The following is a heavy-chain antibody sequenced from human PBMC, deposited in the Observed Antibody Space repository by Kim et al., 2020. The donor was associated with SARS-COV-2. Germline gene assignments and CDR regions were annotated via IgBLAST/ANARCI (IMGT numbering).Heavy chain of an antibody. Sequence: ASVKVSCKASGYTFTSYYMHWVRQAPGQGLEWMGIINPSGGSTSYAQKFQGRVTMTRDTSTSTVYMELSSLRSEDTAVYYCARPAGGSSSWFGGYFQHWGQGTLVTVSS. J-gene: IGHJ1*01. CDR1: GYTFTSYY. D-gene: IGHD6-13*01. CDR3: ARPAGGSSSWFGGYFQH. V-gene: IGHV1-46*01. CDR2: INPSGGST.